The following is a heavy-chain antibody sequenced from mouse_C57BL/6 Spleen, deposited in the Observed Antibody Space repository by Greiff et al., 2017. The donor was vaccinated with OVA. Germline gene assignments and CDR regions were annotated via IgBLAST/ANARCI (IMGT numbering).Heavy chain of an antibody. D-gene: IGHD2-2*01. CDR1: GFTFSDYG. CDR2: ISSGSSTI. V-gene: IGHV5-17*01. J-gene: IGHJ2*01. Sequence: DVMLVESGGGLVKPGGSLKLSCAASGFTFSDYGMHWVRQAPEKGLEWVAYISSGSSTIYYADTVKGRFTISRDNAKNTLFLQMTSLRSEDTAMYYCATGSFDYWGQGTTLTVSS. CDR3: ATGSFDY.